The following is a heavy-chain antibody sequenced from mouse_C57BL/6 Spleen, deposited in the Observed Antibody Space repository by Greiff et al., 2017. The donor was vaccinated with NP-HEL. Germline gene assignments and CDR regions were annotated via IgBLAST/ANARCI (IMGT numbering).Heavy chain of an antibody. Sequence: VQLQQSGAELVRPGTSVKVSCKASGYAFTTYLIEWVKQRPGQGLEWIGVINPGSGGTNYNEKFKGKATLTADKSSSTAYMQLSSLTSEDSAVYFWARGDRSYYGYGDYWGQGTSVTVAS. CDR2: INPGSGGT. J-gene: IGHJ4*01. D-gene: IGHD2-2*01. V-gene: IGHV1-54*01. CDR3: ARGDRSYYGYGDY. CDR1: GYAFTTYL.